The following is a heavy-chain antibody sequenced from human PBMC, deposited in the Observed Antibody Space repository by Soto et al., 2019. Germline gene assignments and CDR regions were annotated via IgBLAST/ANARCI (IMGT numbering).Heavy chain of an antibody. Sequence: EVQLVESGGDLVQPGGSLRLSCAASGFTFSSYWMAWVRQSPGKGLEWVASMNQHGSDIQYVDSVRGRFTISIDNARNLPYLPMNNLRVEDTDSYYCATDTYCPATCYRGHGNWGQGTLVTVSS. D-gene: IGHD2-8*02. V-gene: IGHV3-7*03. CDR2: MNQHGSDI. CDR1: GFTFSSYW. CDR3: ATDTYCPATCYRGHGN. J-gene: IGHJ4*02.